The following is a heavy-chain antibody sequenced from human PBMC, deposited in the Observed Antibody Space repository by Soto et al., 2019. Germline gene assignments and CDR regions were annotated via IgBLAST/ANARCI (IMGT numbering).Heavy chain of an antibody. D-gene: IGHD5-18*01. CDR2: INSDGSST. CDR1: GFTFSSYW. CDR3: ARGGYSYGPGPFYYYYYGMDV. J-gene: IGHJ6*02. V-gene: IGHV3-74*01. Sequence: AGSLRLSCAASGFTFSSYWMHWVRQAPGKGLVWVSRINSDGSSTSYADSVKGRFTISRDNAKNTLYLQMNSLRAEDTAVYYCARGGYSYGPGPFYYYYYGMDVWGQGTTVTVSS.